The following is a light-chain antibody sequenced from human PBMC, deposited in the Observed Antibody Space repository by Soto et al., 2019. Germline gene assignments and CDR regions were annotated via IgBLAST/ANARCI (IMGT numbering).Light chain of an antibody. CDR2: GAS. V-gene: IGKV3-15*01. CDR3: KKYNNWPRT. Sequence: EIVMTQSPATLSVSPGERATLSCRASQSVSSNLAWYQQKPGQAPRPLIYGASTRATGIPARFSGSGSGTEFTLTISSLQSEDFAVYYCKKYNNWPRTFGQGTKV. CDR1: QSVSSN. J-gene: IGKJ1*01.